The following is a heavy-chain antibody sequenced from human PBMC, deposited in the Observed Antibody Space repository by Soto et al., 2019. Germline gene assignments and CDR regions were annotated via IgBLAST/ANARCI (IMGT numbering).Heavy chain of an antibody. CDR2: ISSSSSYI. CDR1: GFTFSSYS. D-gene: IGHD3-9*01. J-gene: IGHJ3*02. Sequence: PWGSLRLSCAASGFTFSSYSMNWVRQAPGQGLEWVSSISSSSSYIYYADSVKGRFTNSRDNAKNSLYLQMNSLRAEDTAVYYCASHPYYDIWTGYPFGAFDIWGQGTMVTVSS. V-gene: IGHV3-21*01. CDR3: ASHPYYDIWTGYPFGAFDI.